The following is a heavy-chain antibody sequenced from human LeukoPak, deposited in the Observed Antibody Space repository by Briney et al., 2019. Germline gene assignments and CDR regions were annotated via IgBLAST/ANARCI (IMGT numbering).Heavy chain of an antibody. CDR1: GGSISSYY. CDR3: ARGVYIAAPQYGY. J-gene: IGHJ4*02. Sequence: SETLSLTCTVSGGSISSYYWSWIRQPPGKGLEWIGYIYYSGTTNYNPSLKSRVTISVATSKNQFSLKLSSVTAAYTAVSCCARGVYIAAPQYGYRRQGTMVTLSS. D-gene: IGHD6-13*01. CDR2: IYYSGTT. V-gene: IGHV4-59*01.